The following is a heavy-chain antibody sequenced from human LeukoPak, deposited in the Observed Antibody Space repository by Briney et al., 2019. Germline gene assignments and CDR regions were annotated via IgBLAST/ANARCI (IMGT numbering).Heavy chain of an antibody. Sequence: ASVKVPCKASGYTFTSYDINWVRQATGQGLEWMGWMNPNSGNTGYAQKLQGRVTMTRNTSISTAYMELSSLRSEDTAVYYCARATYYYGSGSWFDAFDIWGQGTVVTVSS. CDR2: MNPNSGNT. CDR3: ARATYYYGSGSWFDAFDI. CDR1: GYTFTSYD. D-gene: IGHD3-10*01. V-gene: IGHV1-8*01. J-gene: IGHJ3*02.